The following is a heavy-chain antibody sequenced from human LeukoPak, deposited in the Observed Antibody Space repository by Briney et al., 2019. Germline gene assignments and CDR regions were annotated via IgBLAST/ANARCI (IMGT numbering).Heavy chain of an antibody. J-gene: IGHJ4*01. Sequence: PGGSLRLSCVASEFNFFSYGMQWVRQAPGEGLVWVSRIFTDGSTTSYADSVKGRFTISRDNAKNTLHLQMNSLRAEDTAVYYCARELPREVTLDYWGQGTLVTVSP. CDR3: ARELPREVTLDY. D-gene: IGHD2-21*02. V-gene: IGHV3-74*01. CDR2: IFTDGSTT. CDR1: EFNFFSYG.